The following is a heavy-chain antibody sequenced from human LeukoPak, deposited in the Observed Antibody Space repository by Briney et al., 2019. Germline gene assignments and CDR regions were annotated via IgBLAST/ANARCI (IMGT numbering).Heavy chain of an antibody. D-gene: IGHD2-2*01. V-gene: IGHV5-51*01. J-gene: IGHJ5*02. CDR2: IYPGDSDT. Sequence: GESLKISCKGSGYSFTSYWVGWVRQMPGKGLEWMGIIYPGDSDTRYSPSFQGQVTISADKSISTAYLQWSSLKASDTAMYYCARSSTSAPRWFDPWGQGTLVTVSS. CDR3: ARSSTSAPRWFDP. CDR1: GYSFTSYW.